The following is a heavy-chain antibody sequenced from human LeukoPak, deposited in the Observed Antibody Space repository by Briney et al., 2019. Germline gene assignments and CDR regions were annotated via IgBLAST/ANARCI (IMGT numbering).Heavy chain of an antibody. Sequence: SQTLSLTCAISGDSVSNNIATWNWVRQSPSRGLEWLGRTYYRSRWDNDYAISVKGRITINPDTSRNQFSLQLNSVTPEDTAVYYCVRDSDDYYWALDFWGQGTPVTVSS. D-gene: IGHD3-10*01. CDR3: VRDSDDYYWALDF. CDR1: GDSVSNNIAT. J-gene: IGHJ4*02. CDR2: TYYRSRWDN. V-gene: IGHV6-1*01.